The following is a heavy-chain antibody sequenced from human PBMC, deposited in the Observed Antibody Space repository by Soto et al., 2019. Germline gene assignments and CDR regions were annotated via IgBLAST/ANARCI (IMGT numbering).Heavy chain of an antibody. V-gene: IGHV1-8*01. CDR2: MNPNSGNT. CDR1: GYTFTSYD. J-gene: IGHJ6*03. CDR3: ARGEVGGTTAPYYDFWCGSSHYYYMDV. Sequence: GASVKVSCKASGYTFTSYDINWVRQATGQGLEWMGWMNPNSGNTGYAQKFQGRVTMTRNTSISTAYMELSSLRSEDTAVYYCARGEVGGTTAPYYDFWCGSSHYYYMDVWGKGTTVTVSS. D-gene: IGHD3-3*01.